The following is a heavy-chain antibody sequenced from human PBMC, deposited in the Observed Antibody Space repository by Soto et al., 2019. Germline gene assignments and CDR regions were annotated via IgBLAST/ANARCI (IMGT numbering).Heavy chain of an antibody. CDR2: INGGNGNT. D-gene: IGHD1-20*01. CDR3: ARVYGLAYFDY. Sequence: QGQLVQSGAEVKKPGASVKVSCKASGYTFTSYAIPWVRQAPGQRLEWMGWINGGNGNTRYSQKFQGRVTVTRDTSASTDYMELGSLRSEDTAIYYCARVYGLAYFDYWGQGTLVTVSS. V-gene: IGHV1-3*01. CDR1: GYTFTSYA. J-gene: IGHJ4*02.